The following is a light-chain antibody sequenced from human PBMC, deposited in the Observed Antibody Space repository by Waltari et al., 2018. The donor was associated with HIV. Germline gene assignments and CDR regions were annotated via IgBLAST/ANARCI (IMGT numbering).Light chain of an antibody. Sequence: QSVLTQPPSASGTPGQRVTISCSGSSSNIGSNTVNWYQQLPGTAPKLLIYSNTQRPSRVPDRFSGSKSGTSASLAISGLQSEDEADYYCAVWGDSLNGPVFGGGTKLTVL. CDR1: SSNIGSNT. J-gene: IGLJ2*01. CDR2: SNT. CDR3: AVWGDSLNGPV. V-gene: IGLV1-44*01.